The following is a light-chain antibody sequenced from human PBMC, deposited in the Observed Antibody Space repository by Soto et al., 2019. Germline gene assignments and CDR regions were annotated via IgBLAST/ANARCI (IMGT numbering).Light chain of an antibody. CDR2: DAS. CDR1: QSVSSY. J-gene: IGKJ2*01. Sequence: EIVLTQSPATLSLSPGERATLSCRASQSVSSYLAWYQQKPGQAPRLLIYDASNRATGIPARFRGSGSGTDFTLTISSLEPEDCAVYYCQQRSNWPPYTFGQGTKLAIK. V-gene: IGKV3-11*01. CDR3: QQRSNWPPYT.